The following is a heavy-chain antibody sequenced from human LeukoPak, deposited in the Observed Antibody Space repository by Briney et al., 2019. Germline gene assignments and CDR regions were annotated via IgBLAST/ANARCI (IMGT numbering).Heavy chain of an antibody. D-gene: IGHD6-13*01. J-gene: IGHJ4*02. Sequence: GGSLRLSCAASGFTFSSYWMSWVRQAPGKGLEWVANMKYDGSKKYYVDSVKGRFTISRDNAKNSLYLQMNSLRAEDTAVYYCARDIEAAGLFLDYWGQGTLVTVSS. CDR3: ARDIEAAGLFLDY. CDR1: GFTFSSYW. CDR2: MKYDGSKK. V-gene: IGHV3-7*01.